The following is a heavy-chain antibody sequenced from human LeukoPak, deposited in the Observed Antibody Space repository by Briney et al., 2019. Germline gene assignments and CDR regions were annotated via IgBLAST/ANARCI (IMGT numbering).Heavy chain of an antibody. J-gene: IGHJ4*02. CDR3: AKPAKTDYADY. V-gene: IGHV3-23*01. CDR2: ISGSGGNT. D-gene: IGHD1-14*01. CDR1: EFTFSSYA. Sequence: PGGSLRLSCAASEFTFSSYAMNWVRQAPGKGLEWVSAISGSGGNTYYADSVKGRFTISRDNSKNTLYLQMNSLRAEDTALYYCAKPAKTDYADYWGQGTLVTVSS.